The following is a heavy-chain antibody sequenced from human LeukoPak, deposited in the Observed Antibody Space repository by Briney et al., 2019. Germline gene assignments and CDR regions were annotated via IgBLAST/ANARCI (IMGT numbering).Heavy chain of an antibody. CDR3: ARDAYSSSWYREYYFDY. V-gene: IGHV1-8*02. CDR1: GYTFTSYD. CDR2: MNPNSGNT. D-gene: IGHD6-13*01. Sequence: ASVKVSCEASGYTFTSYDINWVRQATGQGLEWMGWMNPNSGNTGYAQKFQGRVTMTRNTSISTAYMELSSLRSEDTAVYYCARDAYSSSWYREYYFDYWGQGTLVTVSS. J-gene: IGHJ4*02.